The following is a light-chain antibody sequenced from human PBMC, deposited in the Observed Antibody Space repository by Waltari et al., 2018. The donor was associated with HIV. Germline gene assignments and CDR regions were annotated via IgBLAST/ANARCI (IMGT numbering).Light chain of an antibody. CDR2: GAS. CDR3: QQYKSWPLT. J-gene: IGKJ4*01. V-gene: IGKV3-15*01. Sequence: EIIMTQSPATLSVTPGEIATLSCRASQIVTSNLAWYQQNPGQAPRLLIYGASTRATGVAARFSGSGSGTDFTLTISSLQSEDFALYYCQQYKSWPLTFGGGTKVEI. CDR1: QIVTSN.